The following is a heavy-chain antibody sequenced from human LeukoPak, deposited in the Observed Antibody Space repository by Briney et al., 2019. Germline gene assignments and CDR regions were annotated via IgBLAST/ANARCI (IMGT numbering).Heavy chain of an antibody. CDR1: GFTFSDHY. CDR3: TVAAIQYYYYGMDV. CDR2: TRNKANSYTT. V-gene: IGHV3-72*01. Sequence: QPGGSLRLSCAASGFTFSDHYMDWVRQAPGKGLEWVGRTRNKANSYTTEYAASVKGRFTISRGDSKNSLCLQMNSLKTEDTAVYYCTVAAIQYYYYGMDVWGQGTTVTVSS. D-gene: IGHD2-15*01. J-gene: IGHJ6*02.